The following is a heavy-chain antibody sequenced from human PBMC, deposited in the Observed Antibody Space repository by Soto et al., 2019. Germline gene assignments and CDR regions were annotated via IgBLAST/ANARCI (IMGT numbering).Heavy chain of an antibody. CDR1: GFTFSSYS. J-gene: IGHJ5*02. Sequence: GGSLRLSCAASGFTFSSYSMNWVRQAPGKGLEWVSSISSSSGYIYYADSVKGRFTISRDNAKNSLYLQMNSLRAEDTAVYYFARDESIVGAPGWFDPWGQGTLVTVSS. CDR2: ISSSSGYI. CDR3: ARDESIVGAPGWFDP. V-gene: IGHV3-21*01. D-gene: IGHD1-26*01.